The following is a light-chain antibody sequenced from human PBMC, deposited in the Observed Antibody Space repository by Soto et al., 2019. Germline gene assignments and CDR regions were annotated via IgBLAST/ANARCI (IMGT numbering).Light chain of an antibody. V-gene: IGLV2-14*02. CDR3: SSYTGTSTL. Sequence: QSALTQPASVSGSPGQSITISCTGTSSNVGSYKLVSWYQQHPGKAPKLMIFEVNKRPSGVSNRFSGSKSGNTASLTISGLQAEDEADYYCSSYTGTSTLFGTGTKLTVL. J-gene: IGLJ1*01. CDR1: SSNVGSYKL. CDR2: EVN.